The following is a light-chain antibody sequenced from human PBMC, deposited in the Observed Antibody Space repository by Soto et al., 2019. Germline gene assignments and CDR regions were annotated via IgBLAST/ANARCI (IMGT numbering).Light chain of an antibody. Sequence: EIVLTQSPGTLSLSPGERATLSASASQSVSSSYLAWYQQKPGQAPRLLIYGASSRATGIPDRFSGSGSETDFTLTISRLEPEDFALYYCQQYGGSPITFGQGTRLEN. CDR1: QSVSSSY. CDR3: QQYGGSPIT. J-gene: IGKJ5*01. V-gene: IGKV3-20*01. CDR2: GAS.